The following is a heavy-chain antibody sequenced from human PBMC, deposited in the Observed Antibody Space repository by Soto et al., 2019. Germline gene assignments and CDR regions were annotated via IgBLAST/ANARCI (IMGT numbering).Heavy chain of an antibody. J-gene: IGHJ6*02. CDR1: GFTFSIYA. CDR3: AKDLDYDGLDV. CDR2: ISTSGSNT. V-gene: IGHV3-23*01. Sequence: EVQLLESGGGLVQPGGSLRLSCAASGFTFSIYAMTWVRQAPGKGLEWVSGISTSGSNTYYADSVKGRFTISRDNSKNTLYLEMDSLRAEDTAVYYCAKDLDYDGLDVWGQGTTVTVSS.